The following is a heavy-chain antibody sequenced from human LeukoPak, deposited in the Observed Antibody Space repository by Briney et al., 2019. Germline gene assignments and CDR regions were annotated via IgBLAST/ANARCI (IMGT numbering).Heavy chain of an antibody. J-gene: IGHJ6*03. D-gene: IGHD7-27*01. V-gene: IGHV1-2*02. CDR2: INPNTGGT. Sequence: ASVKVSYKASGYTFTGYYMHWVRQAPGQGLEWMGWINPNTGGTNYAQKFQGRVTMTRDTSISTAYMELSRLRSDDTAVYYCARGIELGIGYYYYYMDVWGKGRTVTISS. CDR3: ARGIELGIGYYYYYMDV. CDR1: GYTFTGYY.